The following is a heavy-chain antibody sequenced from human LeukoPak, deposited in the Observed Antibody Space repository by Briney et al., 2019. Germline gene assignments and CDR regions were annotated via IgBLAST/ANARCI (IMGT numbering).Heavy chain of an antibody. D-gene: IGHD1-26*01. Sequence: GGSLRLSCAASGLTFSDYYMSWIRQAPGKGLEWISYISSSTYTNYADSVKGRFTISRDNAKNSMYLQMNSLRAEDTAVYYCARISGSYVFDYWGQGTLVTISS. CDR2: ISSSTYT. V-gene: IGHV3-11*03. CDR3: ARISGSYVFDY. J-gene: IGHJ4*02. CDR1: GLTFSDYY.